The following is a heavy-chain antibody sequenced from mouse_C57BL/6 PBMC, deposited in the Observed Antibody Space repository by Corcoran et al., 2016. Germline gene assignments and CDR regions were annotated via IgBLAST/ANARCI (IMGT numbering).Heavy chain of an antibody. CDR1: GYTFTDYY. Sequence: QVQLQQTGPELVKPGASVKISCKASGYTFTDYYINWVKQRPGQGLEWIGWIFPGSGSTYYNEKFKGKVTLTVDKSSSTAYMLLSSLTSEDSAVYFCARSELAGYYFDYWGQGTTLTVSS. D-gene: IGHD6-1*01. CDR3: ARSELAGYYFDY. J-gene: IGHJ2*01. CDR2: IFPGSGST. V-gene: IGHV1-75*01.